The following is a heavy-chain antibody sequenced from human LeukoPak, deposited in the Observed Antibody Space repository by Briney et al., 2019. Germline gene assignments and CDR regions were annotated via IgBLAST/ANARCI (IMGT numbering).Heavy chain of an antibody. Sequence: SVKVSCKASGGTFSSYDISWVRQAPGQGLEWMGGIIPIFGTANYAQKFQGRVTITADESTSTAYMELSSLRSEDTAVYYCATITMMGKNWFDPWGQGTLVTVSS. CDR3: ATITMMGKNWFDP. D-gene: IGHD3-22*01. J-gene: IGHJ5*02. CDR1: GGTFSSYD. CDR2: IIPIFGTA. V-gene: IGHV1-69*13.